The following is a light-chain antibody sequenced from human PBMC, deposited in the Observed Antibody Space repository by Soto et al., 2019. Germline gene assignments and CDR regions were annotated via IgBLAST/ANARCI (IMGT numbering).Light chain of an antibody. CDR2: GAS. CDR3: QQYNSWPWT. J-gene: IGKJ1*01. Sequence: EIVLTQSPGTLSLSPGERATLSCRASQSVSSSYLAWYQQKPGQAPRLLIYGASTRATGIPARFSGSGSGTEFTLTISSLQSEDFAVYYCQQYNSWPWTFGQGTKVDIK. V-gene: IGKV3-15*01. CDR1: QSVSSSY.